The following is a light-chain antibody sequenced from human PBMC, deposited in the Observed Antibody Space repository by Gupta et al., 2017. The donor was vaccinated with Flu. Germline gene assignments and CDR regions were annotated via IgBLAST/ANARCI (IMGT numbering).Light chain of an antibody. CDR1: SSDVGGYNY. Sequence: QSALTQPASVSGSPGQSITISCTGTSSDVGGYNYVSWYQQHPGKAPKLMIYEVSNRPPGVSDRFSGSKSANTASLTISGLQAEDEADYYCSSYTSSSTLVCGGGTELTVL. CDR3: SSYTSSSTLV. V-gene: IGLV2-14*01. CDR2: EVS. J-gene: IGLJ2*01.